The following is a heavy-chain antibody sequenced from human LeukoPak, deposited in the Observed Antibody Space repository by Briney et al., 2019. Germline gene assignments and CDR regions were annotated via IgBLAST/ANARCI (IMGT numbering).Heavy chain of an antibody. CDR2: IKSKTDGGTT. Sequence: GGSLRLSCAASGFTFSNAWMSWVRQAPGKGLEWVGRIKSKTDGGTTDYAAPVKGRFTISRDDSKNTLYLQMNSLRAEDTAVYCCARPSREGYFDYWGQGTLVTVSS. V-gene: IGHV3-15*01. J-gene: IGHJ4*02. CDR3: ARPSREGYFDY. CDR1: GFTFSNAW.